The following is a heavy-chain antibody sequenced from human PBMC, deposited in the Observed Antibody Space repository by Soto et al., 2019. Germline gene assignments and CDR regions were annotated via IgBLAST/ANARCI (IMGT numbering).Heavy chain of an antibody. CDR1: GYTFTSYG. J-gene: IGHJ6*03. V-gene: IGHV1-18*01. Sequence: ASVRVSSKDSGYTFTSYGISWVRQAPGQGQEWMGWISAYNGNTNYAQKLQGRVTMTTDTSTSTAYMELRSLRSDDTAVYYCARYSENYDFWSGYPPLNYYYMDVWGKGTTVTVSS. CDR2: ISAYNGNT. D-gene: IGHD3-3*01. CDR3: ARYSENYDFWSGYPPLNYYYMDV.